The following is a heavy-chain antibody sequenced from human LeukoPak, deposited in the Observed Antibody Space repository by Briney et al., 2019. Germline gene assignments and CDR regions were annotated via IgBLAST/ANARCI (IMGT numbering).Heavy chain of an antibody. D-gene: IGHD3-22*01. Sequence: PSETLSLTCTVSGGSISSHYRSWIRQPPGKGLEWIGYIYYSGSTNYNPSLKSRVTISVDTSKNQFSLKLSSVTAADTAVYYCAREYYYDRAFDYWGQGTLVTVSS. V-gene: IGHV4-59*11. J-gene: IGHJ4*02. CDR1: GGSISSHY. CDR2: IYYSGST. CDR3: AREYYYDRAFDY.